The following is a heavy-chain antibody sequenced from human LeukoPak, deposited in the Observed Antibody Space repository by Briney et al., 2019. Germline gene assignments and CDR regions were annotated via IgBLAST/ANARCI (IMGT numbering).Heavy chain of an antibody. D-gene: IGHD6-13*01. V-gene: IGHV3-74*01. CDR3: ARVGLDSSSWYWADYYYYYYMDV. CDR2: INSDGSST. CDR1: GFTFSSYW. J-gene: IGHJ6*03. Sequence: GGSLRLSCAASGFTFSSYWMHWVRQAPGKGLVWVSRINSDGSSTSYADSVKGRFTISRDHAKNTLYLQMNSLRAEDTAVYYCARVGLDSSSWYWADYYYYYYMDVWGKGTTVTVSS.